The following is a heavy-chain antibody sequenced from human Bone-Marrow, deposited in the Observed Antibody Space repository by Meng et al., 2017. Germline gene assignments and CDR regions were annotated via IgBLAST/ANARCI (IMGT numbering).Heavy chain of an antibody. D-gene: IGHD3-9*01. CDR3: AKGGTTSYDFVTGAYHLDY. Sequence: GESLKISWSASGFTFSNYAMTWVRQAPGKGLEWGSTISGSGTTTYFADSVKGRFTISRDTSKNTFYLQLNSLRAEDTAVYYGAKGGTTSYDFVTGAYHLDYWGQGALVTVS. CDR1: GFTFSNYA. V-gene: IGHV3-23*01. J-gene: IGHJ4*02. CDR2: ISGSGTTT.